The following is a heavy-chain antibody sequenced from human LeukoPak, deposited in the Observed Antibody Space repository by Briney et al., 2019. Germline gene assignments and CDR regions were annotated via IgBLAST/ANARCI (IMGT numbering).Heavy chain of an antibody. CDR3: ARVEYRGSRGYSVYCFDY. J-gene: IGHJ4*02. D-gene: IGHD3-22*01. CDR1: GGSISSSGYY. V-gene: IGHV4-39*07. CDR2: IHYSGST. Sequence: SETLSLTCTVSGGSISSSGYYWGWIRQPPGKGLEWIGSIHYSGSTFYNPSLKSRVTISVDTSKNQFSLKLSSVTAADTAVYYCARVEYRGSRGYSVYCFDYWGQGSLVTVSS.